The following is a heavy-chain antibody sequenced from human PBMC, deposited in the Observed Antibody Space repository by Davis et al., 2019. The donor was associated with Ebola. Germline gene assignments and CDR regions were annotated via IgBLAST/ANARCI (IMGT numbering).Heavy chain of an antibody. CDR1: GGSFSGYY. V-gene: IGHV4-34*12. CDR2: FFYTGSS. CDR3: ARVYYYGMDV. J-gene: IGHJ6*02. Sequence: SETLSLTCAVYGGSFSGYYWSWIRQPPGEGLQWIGSFFYTGSSYFNPSLKSRVTVSVDTSKNQFSLKLDSVTAADTAVYYCARVYYYGMDVWGQGTAVTVSS.